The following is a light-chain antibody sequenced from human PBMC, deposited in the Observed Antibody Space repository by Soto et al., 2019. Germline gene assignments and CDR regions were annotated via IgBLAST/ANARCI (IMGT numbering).Light chain of an antibody. V-gene: IGKV1-5*03. J-gene: IGKJ1*01. CDR1: QTLSDY. CDR2: RVS. Sequence: DIQMTQSPSTLSASVGDRVTITCRASQTLSDYLAWYQQKPGKAPKFLIYRVSTLESGVPSRFSGVGSGTDFSLTISSLQPDDFATYCCQQYTSYPWRFGQGTKWES. CDR3: QQYTSYPWR.